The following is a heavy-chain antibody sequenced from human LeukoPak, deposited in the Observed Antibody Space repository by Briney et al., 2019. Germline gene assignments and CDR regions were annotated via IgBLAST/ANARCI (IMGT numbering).Heavy chain of an antibody. CDR1: GFTFSSYA. V-gene: IGHV3-23*01. CDR2: ISGSGGST. CDR3: AAHLNTYYYGSGSYYTPFDY. D-gene: IGHD3-10*01. Sequence: GGSLRLSCAASGFTFSSYAMSWVRQAPGKGLEWVSAISGSGGSTYYADSVKGRFTISRDNSKNTLYLQMNSLRAEDTAVYYCAAHLNTYYYGSGSYYTPFDYWGQGTLVTVSS. J-gene: IGHJ4*02.